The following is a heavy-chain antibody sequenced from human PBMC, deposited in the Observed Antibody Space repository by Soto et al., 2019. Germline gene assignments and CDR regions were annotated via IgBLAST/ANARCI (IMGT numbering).Heavy chain of an antibody. V-gene: IGHV4-31*03. Sequence: ASETLSLTCTVSGGSISSGGYYWSWIRQHPGKGLEWIGYINHSGSTNYNPSLKSRVTISVDTSKNQFSLKLSSVTAADTAVYYCARAATTPKPYYYYGMDVWGQGTTVTVSS. CDR2: INHSGST. CDR3: ARAATTPKPYYYYGMDV. D-gene: IGHD2-15*01. CDR1: GGSISSGGYY. J-gene: IGHJ6*02.